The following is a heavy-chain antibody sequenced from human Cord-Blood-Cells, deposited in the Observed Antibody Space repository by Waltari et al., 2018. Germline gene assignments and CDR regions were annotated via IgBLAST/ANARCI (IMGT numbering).Heavy chain of an antibody. V-gene: IGHV4-34*01. CDR2: INHSGST. J-gene: IGHJ3*02. CDR1: GGSFSGYY. Sequence: QVQLQQWGAGLLKPSETLSLTCAVNGGSFSGYYWSWIRQPPGKGLEWIGEINHSGSTNYNPSLKSRVTISVDTSKNQFSLKLSSVTAADTAVYYCARGHTVTAFDIWGQGTMVTVSS. D-gene: IGHD4-4*01. CDR3: ARGHTVTAFDI.